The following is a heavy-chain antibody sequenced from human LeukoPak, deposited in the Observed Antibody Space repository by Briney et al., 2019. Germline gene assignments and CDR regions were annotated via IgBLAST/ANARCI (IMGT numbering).Heavy chain of an antibody. V-gene: IGHV4-59*12. CDR2: IYYSGST. J-gene: IGHJ4*02. Sequence: PSETLSLTCTVSGGSISSYYWSWIRQPPGKGLEWIGYIYYSGSTNYNPSLKSRVTISVDTSKNQFSLKLSSVTAADTAVYYCARDLRGSVDYWGQGTLVTVSS. CDR3: ARDLRGSVDY. CDR1: GGSISSYY. D-gene: IGHD6-25*01.